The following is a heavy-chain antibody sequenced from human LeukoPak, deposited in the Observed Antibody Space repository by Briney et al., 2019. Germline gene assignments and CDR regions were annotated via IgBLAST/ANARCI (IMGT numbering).Heavy chain of an antibody. CDR1: GFTFSSYS. Sequence: GGSLRLSCAASGFTFSSYSMNWVRQAPGKGLEWVSSISSSSSYIYYADSVTGRFTISRDNAKNSLYLQMNSLRAEDTAVYYCARDLEYNWFDPWGQGTLVTVSS. CDR2: ISSSSSYI. CDR3: ARDLEYNWFDP. J-gene: IGHJ5*02. V-gene: IGHV3-21*01.